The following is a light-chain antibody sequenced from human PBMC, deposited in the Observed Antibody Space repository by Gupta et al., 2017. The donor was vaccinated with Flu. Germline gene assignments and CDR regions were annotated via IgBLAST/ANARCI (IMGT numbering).Light chain of an antibody. Sequence: GDRVTISCRASQSISRYLHWFQQKPGKAPKLLIYGASSLQSGVSSRFSGSGSGTDFTLTISALQPEDFATYYCQQTYTAPGTFGQGTRVEI. CDR1: QSISRY. CDR2: GAS. CDR3: QQTYTAPGT. J-gene: IGKJ1*01. V-gene: IGKV1-39*01.